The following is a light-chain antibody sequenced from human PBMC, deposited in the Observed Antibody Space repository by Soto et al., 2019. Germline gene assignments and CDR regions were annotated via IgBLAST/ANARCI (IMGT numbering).Light chain of an antibody. CDR3: QQRATRVT. CDR1: QSVSSY. CDR2: DAS. J-gene: IGKJ5*01. Sequence: EIVLTQSPGTLSLFPGERATLSCRASQSVSSYLAWYQQKPGQAPRLLIYDASNRATGIPARFSGSGSETDFTLTISSLEPEDSAIYYCQQRATRVTFGQGTRLEI. V-gene: IGKV3-11*01.